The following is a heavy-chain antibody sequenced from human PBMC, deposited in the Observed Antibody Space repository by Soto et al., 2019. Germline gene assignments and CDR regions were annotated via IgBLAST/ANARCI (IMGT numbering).Heavy chain of an antibody. CDR3: ARITTDSSSWIYGWFDA. J-gene: IGHJ5*02. CDR2: INPNTGGT. CDR1: GYIFTGYY. Sequence: ASVKVSCKASGYIFTGYYIHWVRQAPGQGLEWMGWINPNTGGTNYAHNFQGRVTMTRDTSISTAYMGLSRLRFDDTAVYYCARITTDSSSWIYGWFDAWGRGTLVTVSS. V-gene: IGHV1-2*02. D-gene: IGHD6-13*01.